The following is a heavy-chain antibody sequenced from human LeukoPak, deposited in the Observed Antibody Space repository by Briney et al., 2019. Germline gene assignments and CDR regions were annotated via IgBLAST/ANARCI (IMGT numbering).Heavy chain of an antibody. J-gene: IGHJ4*02. V-gene: IGHV3-23*01. CDR3: ATYGSGFGY. CDR2: ILGSGGRT. Sequence: PGWSLRLSCAASEFTVSSNYMNWVRQAPGKGLEWVSVILGSGGRTFYADSVKGRFTISRDNSNNTLYLQMNSLRGDDTAVYYCATYGSGFGYWGQGTLVTVS. CDR1: EFTVSSNY. D-gene: IGHD3-10*01.